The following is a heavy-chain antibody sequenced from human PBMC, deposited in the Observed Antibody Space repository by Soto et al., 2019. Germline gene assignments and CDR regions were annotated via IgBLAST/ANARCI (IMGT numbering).Heavy chain of an antibody. J-gene: IGHJ4*02. CDR3: ASGRSRTGTTAGQSDY. CDR2: INPRRST. CDR1: GGSFSGYY. V-gene: IGHV4-34*01. Sequence: PSETLSLTCAGHGGSFSGYYSTGFRQPPGKGLEWIGEINPRRSTNYNPSLKSRVTISVATSKNQFSTKLSSVTAADTALYSCASGRSRTGTTAGQSDYWGQGTLVTVS. D-gene: IGHD1-7*01.